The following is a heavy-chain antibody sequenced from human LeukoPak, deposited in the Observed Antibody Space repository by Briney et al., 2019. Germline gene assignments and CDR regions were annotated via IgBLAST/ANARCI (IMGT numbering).Heavy chain of an antibody. CDR1: GFTFSSYS. CDR3: ARSRITMIAVVDYWYFDL. J-gene: IGHJ2*01. Sequence: GGSLRLSCAASGFTFSSYSMNWVRQAPGKGLEWVSSISSSSSYIYYADSVKGRFTISRDNAKNSLYLQMNSLRAEDTAVYYCARSRITMIAVVDYWYFDLWGRGTLVTVSS. D-gene: IGHD3-22*01. V-gene: IGHV3-21*01. CDR2: ISSSSSYI.